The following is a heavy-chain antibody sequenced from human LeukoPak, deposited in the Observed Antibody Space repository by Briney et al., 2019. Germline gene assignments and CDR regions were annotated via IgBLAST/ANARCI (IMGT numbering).Heavy chain of an antibody. V-gene: IGHV1-2*02. CDR3: AREGGSMVGATHDF. D-gene: IGHD1-26*01. J-gene: IGHJ4*02. Sequence: GASVTVSCKASGYTFTGYYMHWVRQAPGQGLEWMGWINPNSGGTNYEQKFQGRVTMTRDTSISTAYMELSRLRSDDTAVYCCAREGGSMVGATHDFWAQGTLVTVSS. CDR1: GYTFTGYY. CDR2: INPNSGGT.